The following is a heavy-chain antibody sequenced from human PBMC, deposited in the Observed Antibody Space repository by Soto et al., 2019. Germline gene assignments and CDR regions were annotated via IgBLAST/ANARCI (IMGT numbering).Heavy chain of an antibody. CDR1: GFTFRSYG. CDR2: ISYDGSNK. CDR3: AKDGPTYYDFWSGYGYGMAA. J-gene: IGHJ6*04. V-gene: IGHV3-30*18. Sequence: GGSLRLSCAASGFTFRSYGMHWVRQAPGKGLEWVAVISYDGSNKSYADPVKGRFTISRDNPKNKLYLQMNSLRAEDTAVYYCAKDGPTYYDFWSGYGYGMAAWGEGTKVTVYS. D-gene: IGHD3-3*01.